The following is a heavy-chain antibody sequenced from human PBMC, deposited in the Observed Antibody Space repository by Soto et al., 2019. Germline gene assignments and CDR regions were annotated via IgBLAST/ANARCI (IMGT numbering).Heavy chain of an antibody. Sequence: QVQLVESGGGVVQPGRSLRLSCAASGFTFSSYGMHWVRQAPGKGLEWVAVISYDGSNKYYADSVKGRFTISRDNSKNTLYLQMNSLRAEDTAVYYCAKSPAYDSSGTEFDYWGQGTLVTVSS. J-gene: IGHJ4*02. D-gene: IGHD3-22*01. CDR3: AKSPAYDSSGTEFDY. CDR1: GFTFSSYG. CDR2: ISYDGSNK. V-gene: IGHV3-30*18.